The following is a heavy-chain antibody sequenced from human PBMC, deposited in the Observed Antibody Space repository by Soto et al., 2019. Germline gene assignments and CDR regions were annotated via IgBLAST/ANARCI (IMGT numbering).Heavy chain of an antibody. CDR2: ISDSSSYI. Sequence: GGSLRLSCAASGFTFSTHSINWVRQAPGKGLEWVSSISDSSSYIYYADSVKGRFTISRDNAKNSLSLQMNSLRAEDTAVYYCARDRLSSIGVYYYYGMDVWGQGTTVTVSS. CDR3: ARDRLSSIGVYYYYGMDV. D-gene: IGHD3-10*01. CDR1: GFTFSTHS. J-gene: IGHJ6*02. V-gene: IGHV3-21*01.